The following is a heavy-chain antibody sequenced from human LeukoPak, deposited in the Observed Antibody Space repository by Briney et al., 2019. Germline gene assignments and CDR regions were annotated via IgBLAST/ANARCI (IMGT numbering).Heavy chain of an antibody. Sequence: GGSLRLSCAASGFTVSSNYMSWVRQAPGKGLEWVSVIYSGGSTYYADSVKGRFTISRDNSKNTLYLQMSSLRAEDTAVYYCARVRAAGPNWFDPWGQGTLVTVSS. CDR3: ARVRAAGPNWFDP. CDR1: GFTVSSNY. J-gene: IGHJ5*02. V-gene: IGHV3-66*02. CDR2: IYSGGST. D-gene: IGHD6-13*01.